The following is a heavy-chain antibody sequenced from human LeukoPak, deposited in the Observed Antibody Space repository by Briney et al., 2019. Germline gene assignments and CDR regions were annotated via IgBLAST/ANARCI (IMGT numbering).Heavy chain of an antibody. CDR1: GGSISSYY. CDR3: ARNYHYYDSSGYAPGAFDI. J-gene: IGHJ3*02. Sequence: SETLSLTCTVSGGSISSYYWSWIRQPAGKGLEWIGRIYTSGSTTYNPSLKSRVTMSVDTSKNQFSLKLSSVTAADTAVYYCARNYHYYDSSGYAPGAFDIWGQGTMVTVSS. CDR2: IYTSGST. V-gene: IGHV4-4*07. D-gene: IGHD3-22*01.